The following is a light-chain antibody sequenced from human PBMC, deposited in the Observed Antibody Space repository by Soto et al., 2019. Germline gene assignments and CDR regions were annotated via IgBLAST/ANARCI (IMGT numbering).Light chain of an antibody. V-gene: IGKV1-33*01. CDR1: RDISNY. CDR3: QQYDNLPPFT. Sequence: DLQMTQSPSSLSASVGDRVTITCQASRDISNYLNWYQQKPGKAPKLLIYDASNLETGVPSRFSGSGSGTDFTFTISSLQPEDIATYYCQQYDNLPPFTFGPGTKVDIK. J-gene: IGKJ3*01. CDR2: DAS.